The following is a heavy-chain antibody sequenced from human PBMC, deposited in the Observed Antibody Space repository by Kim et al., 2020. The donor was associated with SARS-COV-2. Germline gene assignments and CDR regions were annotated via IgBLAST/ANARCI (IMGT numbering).Heavy chain of an antibody. V-gene: IGHV4-61*02. J-gene: IGHJ5*02. CDR1: GGSISSGSYY. Sequence: SETLSLTCTVSGGSISSGSYYWSWIRQPAGKGLEWIGRIYTSGSTNYNPSLKSRVTISVDTSKNQFSLKLSSVTAADTAVYYCARELVEIVGATKVRYNWFDPWGQGTLVTVSS. CDR3: ARELVEIVGATKVRYNWFDP. D-gene: IGHD1-26*01. CDR2: IYTSGST.